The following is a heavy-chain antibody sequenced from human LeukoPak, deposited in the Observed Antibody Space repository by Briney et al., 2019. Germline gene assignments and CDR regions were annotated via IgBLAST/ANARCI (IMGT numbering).Heavy chain of an antibody. D-gene: IGHD2-2*01. Sequence: ASVKVSCKASGYTFTSYDINWVRQATGQGLEWMGWMNPNSGNTGYAQKFQGRVTMTRNTSISTAYMELSSLRSEDTAVYYCAKDLEDIVVVPAAPGSAFDIWGQGTMVTVSS. V-gene: IGHV1-8*01. J-gene: IGHJ3*02. CDR3: AKDLEDIVVVPAAPGSAFDI. CDR2: MNPNSGNT. CDR1: GYTFTSYD.